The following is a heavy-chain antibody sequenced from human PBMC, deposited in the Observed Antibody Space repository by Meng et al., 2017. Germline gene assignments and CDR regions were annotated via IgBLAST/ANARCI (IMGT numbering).Heavy chain of an antibody. Sequence: QVQLVQSGSEFKKPGASVEISCKASGYTFTSYAMNWVRQAPGQGLEWMGWINTNTGNPTYAQGFTGRFVFSLDTSVSTAYLQISSLKAEDTAVYYCARSDFDSSGYLYYFDYWGPGTLVTVSS. D-gene: IGHD3-22*01. CDR3: ARSDFDSSGYLYYFDY. J-gene: IGHJ4*02. CDR2: INTNTGNP. V-gene: IGHV7-4-1*02. CDR1: GYTFTSYA.